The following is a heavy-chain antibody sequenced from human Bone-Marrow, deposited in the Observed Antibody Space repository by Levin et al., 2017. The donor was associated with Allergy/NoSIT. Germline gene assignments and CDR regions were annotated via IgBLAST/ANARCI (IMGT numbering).Heavy chain of an antibody. CDR3: ARELVIPPLHYYYYMDV. Sequence: GESLKISCAASGITVSDDYMSWLRQAPGTGLEWVSIIYSGGNTYYADSVKGRFTISRDNSKNTLYLQMNSLRVEDTAVYYCARELVIPPLHYYYYMDVWGKGTAVTVSS. D-gene: IGHD3-9*01. V-gene: IGHV3-66*01. CDR2: IYSGGNT. CDR1: GITVSDDY. J-gene: IGHJ6*03.